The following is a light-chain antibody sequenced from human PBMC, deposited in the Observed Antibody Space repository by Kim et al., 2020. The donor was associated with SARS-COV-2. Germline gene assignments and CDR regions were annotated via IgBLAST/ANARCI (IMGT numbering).Light chain of an antibody. CDR3: QQYDRSPLT. CDR1: QSVSSNY. V-gene: IGKV3-20*01. J-gene: IGKJ4*01. CDR2: GAS. Sequence: EIVLTQSPGTLSLSPGERATLSCRASQSVSSNYLTWYQQKPGQAPRLLISGASSRATGIPDRFSGSGSGTDFTLTISRLEPEDFAVYYCQQYDRSPLTFGGGTKLEI.